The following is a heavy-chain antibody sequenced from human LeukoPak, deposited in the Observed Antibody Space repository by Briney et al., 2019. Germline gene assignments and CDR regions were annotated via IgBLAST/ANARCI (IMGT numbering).Heavy chain of an antibody. Sequence: PGGSLRLSCAASGFTFSNAWMSWVRQAPGKGLEWVSYISSSSTTLYYADSVKGRFTISRDNAKSSLYLQMNSLRDEDTAVYYCARAYSNGWYFFDYWGQGTLVTVSS. CDR2: ISSSSTTL. J-gene: IGHJ4*02. V-gene: IGHV3-48*02. CDR3: ARAYSNGWYFFDY. D-gene: IGHD6-19*01. CDR1: GFTFSNAW.